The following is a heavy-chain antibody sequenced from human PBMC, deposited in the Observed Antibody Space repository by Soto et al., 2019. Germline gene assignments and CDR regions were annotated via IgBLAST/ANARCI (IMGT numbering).Heavy chain of an antibody. D-gene: IGHD6-19*01. J-gene: IGHJ6*02. CDR2: TYYRSKWYN. CDR3: VRSRVFIAVAGMATYYYYYGMDV. CDR1: GDSVSSDSAA. Sequence: SQTLSLTCAISGDSVSSDSAAWNWIRQSPSRGLEWLGRTYYRSKWYNDYAVSVNGRITINPDTSKNHFSLQLNSVTPEDTAVYYCVRSRVFIAVAGMATYYYYYGMDVWGQGTAVTVSS. V-gene: IGHV6-1*01.